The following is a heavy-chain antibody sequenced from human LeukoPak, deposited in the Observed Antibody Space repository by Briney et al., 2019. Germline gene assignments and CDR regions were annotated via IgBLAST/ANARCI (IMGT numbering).Heavy chain of an antibody. CDR1: GFTVTSNY. CDR3: ATSNYADYGDYFSL. D-gene: IGHD4-17*01. Sequence: GGSLRLSGAASGFTVTSNYMSWVRQAPGKGLEWVSVIYSGARGGSAYYADSVKGRFTISRDDSKNTLYLQMNSLRAEDTAVYYCATSNYADYGDYFSLWGQGTLVTVSS. CDR2: IYSGARGGSA. V-gene: IGHV3-53*01. J-gene: IGHJ4*02.